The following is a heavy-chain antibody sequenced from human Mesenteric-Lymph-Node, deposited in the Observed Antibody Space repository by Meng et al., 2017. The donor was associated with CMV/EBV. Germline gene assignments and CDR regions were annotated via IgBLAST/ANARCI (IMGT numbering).Heavy chain of an antibody. Sequence: SETLSLTCSVSGGSVRSYYWSWIRQSPGKGLEWIGYIYYRGSTNYNPSLKSRVTISVDTSKNQFSLKLSSVTAADTAVYYCARVGYCSSTSCYTDYYYYGMDVWGQGTTVTVSS. J-gene: IGHJ6*02. V-gene: IGHV4-59*02. CDR1: GGSVRSYY. D-gene: IGHD2-2*02. CDR3: ARVGYCSSTSCYTDYYYYGMDV. CDR2: IYYRGST.